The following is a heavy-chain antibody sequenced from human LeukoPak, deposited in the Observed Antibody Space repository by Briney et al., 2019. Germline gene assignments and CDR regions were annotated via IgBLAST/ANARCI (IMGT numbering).Heavy chain of an antibody. Sequence: PSETLSLTCTVSGGSISSYYWSWIRQPPGKGLEWIGYIYYSGSTNYNPSLKSRVTISVDTSKNQFSLKLSSVTAADTAVYYCARGQQLDKTFDYWGQGTLVTVSS. J-gene: IGHJ4*02. V-gene: IGHV4-59*01. CDR3: ARGQQLDKTFDY. D-gene: IGHD6-13*01. CDR1: GGSISSYY. CDR2: IYYSGST.